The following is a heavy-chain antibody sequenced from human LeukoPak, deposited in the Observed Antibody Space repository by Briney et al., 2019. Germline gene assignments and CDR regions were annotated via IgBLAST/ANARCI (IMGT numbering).Heavy chain of an antibody. Sequence: SQTLSLTCTVSGGSISSGSYYWRWIRQPAGKGLEWIGRIYTSGSTNYNPSLKSRVTISVDKSKNQFSLKLSSVTAADTAVYYCARDLRDYVVVVAATRGWFDPWGQGTLVTVSS. CDR1: GGSISSGSYY. J-gene: IGHJ5*02. CDR3: ARDLRDYVVVVAATRGWFDP. CDR2: IYTSGST. V-gene: IGHV4-61*02. D-gene: IGHD2-15*01.